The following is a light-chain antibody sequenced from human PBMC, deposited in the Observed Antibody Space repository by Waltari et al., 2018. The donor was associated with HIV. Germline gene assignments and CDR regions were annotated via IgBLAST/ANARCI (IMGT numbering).Light chain of an antibody. CDR3: AAWDDSLNGVV. CDR1: NSNIGSNT. J-gene: IGLJ2*01. CDR2: NNK. Sequence: QSVLTQPPSASGTPGQRVTISCSGRNSNIGSNTVNWYQHLPGTAPKLLIYNNKQRPSGVPDRISGSKSGTSASLAISGLQSEDEADYYCAAWDDSLNGVVFGGGTKLTVL. V-gene: IGLV1-44*01.